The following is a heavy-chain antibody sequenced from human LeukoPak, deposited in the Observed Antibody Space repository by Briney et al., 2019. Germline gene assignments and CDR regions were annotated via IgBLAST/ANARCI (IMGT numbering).Heavy chain of an antibody. J-gene: IGHJ4*02. Sequence: GGSLRLSCAASGFTFSNYAMSWVRQAPTKGLEWVSTISGSGDGTYYADSVKGRFTISRDYSKNTLYLQMNSLRAEDTAVYYCATVQYQLPPARWPSIYRGQGTLVTVSS. CDR3: ATVQYQLPPARWPSIY. CDR1: GFTFSNYA. CDR2: ISGSGDGT. D-gene: IGHD2-2*01. V-gene: IGHV3-23*01.